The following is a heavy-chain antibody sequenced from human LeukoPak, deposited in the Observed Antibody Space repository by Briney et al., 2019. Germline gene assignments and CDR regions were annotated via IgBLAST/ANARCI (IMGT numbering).Heavy chain of an antibody. J-gene: IGHJ3*02. CDR3: ALVPAAIEADAFGI. V-gene: IGHV4-4*02. CDR1: GGSISSSNW. Sequence: PSETLSLTCAVSGGSISSSNWWSWVRQPPGKGLERIGEIYHSGSTNYNPSLKSRVTISVDKSKNQFSLKLSSVTAADTAVYHCALVPAAIEADAFGIWGQGTMVTVSS. D-gene: IGHD2-2*01. CDR2: IYHSGST.